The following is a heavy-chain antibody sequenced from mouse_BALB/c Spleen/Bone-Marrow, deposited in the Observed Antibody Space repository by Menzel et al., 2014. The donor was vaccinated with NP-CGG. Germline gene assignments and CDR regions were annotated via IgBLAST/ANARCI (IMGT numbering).Heavy chain of an antibody. D-gene: IGHD1-1*02. Sequence: EVKLVESGGGLVKPGGSLKLSCAASGFTFSSYGVSWVRQTPKKRPEWVATISNGGNYTYYPDSVKGRFTISRDNAKNTLYLQMSSLRSEDTAMYYCTRQRGDYAMDYWGQGTSVTVSS. CDR3: TRQRGDYAMDY. V-gene: IGHV5-9-3*01. CDR1: GFTFSSYG. J-gene: IGHJ4*01. CDR2: ISNGGNYT.